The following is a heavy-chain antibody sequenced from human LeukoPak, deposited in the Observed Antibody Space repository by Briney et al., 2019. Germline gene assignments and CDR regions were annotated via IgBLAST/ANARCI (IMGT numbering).Heavy chain of an antibody. J-gene: IGHJ4*02. CDR2: IYYSGST. CDR1: GGSISSSSYY. CDR3: ARQAYGSGWYGGYFDY. Sequence: SETLSLTCTVSGGSISSSSYYWGWIRQPPGKGLEWIGSIYYSGSTYYNPSLKSRGTISVDRSKNQFSLKLSSVTAADTAVYYCARQAYGSGWYGGYFDYWGQGTLVTVSS. D-gene: IGHD6-19*01. V-gene: IGHV4-39*07.